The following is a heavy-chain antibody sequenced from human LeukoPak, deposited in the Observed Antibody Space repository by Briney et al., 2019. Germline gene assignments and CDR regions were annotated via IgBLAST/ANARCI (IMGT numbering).Heavy chain of an antibody. D-gene: IGHD4-17*01. Sequence: RTSETLSLTCAVSGYSISSGYYWGWIRQPPGKGLEWIGSIYHSGSTYYNPSLKSRVTISVDTSKNQFSLKLSSVTAADTAVYYCASDGGSTAYVDYWGQGTLVTVSS. V-gene: IGHV4-38-2*01. CDR1: GYSISSGYY. J-gene: IGHJ4*02. CDR2: IYHSGST. CDR3: ASDGGSTAYVDY.